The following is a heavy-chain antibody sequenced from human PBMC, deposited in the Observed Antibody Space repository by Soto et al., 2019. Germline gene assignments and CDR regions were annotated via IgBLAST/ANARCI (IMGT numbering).Heavy chain of an antibody. J-gene: IGHJ4*02. CDR2: IKSDGSTT. V-gene: IGHV3-74*01. CDR1: GFTFSNYW. CDR3: AILTGWSQTFDY. D-gene: IGHD3-9*01. Sequence: PGGSLRLSCAASGFTFSNYWMHWVRQVPGKGLLWVSHIKSDGSTTNYADSVKGRFTISRDNPKNTLYLQMNSLRAEDTAVYYCAILTGWSQTFDYWGQGTLVTVSS.